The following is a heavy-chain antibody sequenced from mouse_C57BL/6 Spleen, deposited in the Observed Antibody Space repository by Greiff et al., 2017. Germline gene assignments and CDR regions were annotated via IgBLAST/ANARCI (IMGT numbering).Heavy chain of an antibody. CDR3: AREGPRRGYAMDY. Sequence: EVMLVESEGGLVQPGSSMKLSCTASGFTFSDYYMAWVRQVPEKGLEWVANINYDGSSTYYLDSLKSRFIISRDNAKNILYLQMSSLKSEDTATYYCAREGPRRGYAMDYWGQGTSVTVSS. D-gene: IGHD2-12*01. J-gene: IGHJ4*01. CDR2: INYDGSST. CDR1: GFTFSDYY. V-gene: IGHV5-16*01.